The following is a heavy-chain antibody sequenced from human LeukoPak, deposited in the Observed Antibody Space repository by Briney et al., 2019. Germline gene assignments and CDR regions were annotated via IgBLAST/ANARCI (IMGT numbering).Heavy chain of an antibody. Sequence: ASVKVSCKASGYTFNDYYMRWVRQAPGQGLEWMGWINPNSGGTNYAQKFQGRVAMTRDTSISTAYMELSRLRSDDTAVYYCARDLYGDYAFDYWGQGTLVTVSS. CDR2: INPNSGGT. D-gene: IGHD4-17*01. J-gene: IGHJ4*02. CDR3: ARDLYGDYAFDY. V-gene: IGHV1-2*02. CDR1: GYTFNDYY.